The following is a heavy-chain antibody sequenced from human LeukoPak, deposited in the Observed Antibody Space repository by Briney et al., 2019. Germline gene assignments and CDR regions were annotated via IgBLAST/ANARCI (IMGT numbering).Heavy chain of an antibody. J-gene: IGHJ4*02. CDR3: ARSQGIVRGCV. V-gene: IGHV4-39*07. Sequence: SETLSLTCTVSGGSISSGSYYWSWIRQPPGKGLEWIGEINHSGSTNYNPSLKSRLTISVDTSKNQFSLKLSSVTAADTAVYYCARSQGIVRGCVWGQGTLVTVSS. CDR2: INHSGST. D-gene: IGHD3-10*02. CDR1: GGSISSGSYY.